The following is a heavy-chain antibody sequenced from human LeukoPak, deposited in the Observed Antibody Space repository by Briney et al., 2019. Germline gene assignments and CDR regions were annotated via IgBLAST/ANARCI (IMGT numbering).Heavy chain of an antibody. D-gene: IGHD3-22*01. V-gene: IGHV1-46*01. J-gene: IGHJ4*02. CDR3: ARDGYDSSGWALYFDY. Sequence: ASVKVSCKASGYTFTSYYMHWVRQAPGQGLEWMGIINPSGGSTSYAQKFQGRVTMTRDTSTSTAYMELSSLRSEDTAVYYCARDGYDSSGWALYFDYWGQGTLVTVSS. CDR2: INPSGGST. CDR1: GYTFTSYY.